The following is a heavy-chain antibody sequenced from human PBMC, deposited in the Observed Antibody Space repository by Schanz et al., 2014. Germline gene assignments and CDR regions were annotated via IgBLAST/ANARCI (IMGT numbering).Heavy chain of an antibody. J-gene: IGHJ3*02. CDR3: AKDRWRATVMVDAFDI. CDR1: GITFSDYA. D-gene: IGHD4-4*01. V-gene: IGHV3-23*04. Sequence: EVQLVESGGGLIQPGGSLRLSCAASGITFSDYAMSWVRQAPGKGLEWVSTIASGGSHTFYADSVKGRFTISRDNSKNTVHLQMNSLRAEDTAVYFCAKDRWRATVMVDAFDIWGQGTMVTVSS. CDR2: IASGGSHT.